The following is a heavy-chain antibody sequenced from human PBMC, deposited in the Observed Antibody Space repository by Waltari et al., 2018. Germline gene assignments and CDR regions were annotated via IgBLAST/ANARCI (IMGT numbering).Heavy chain of an antibody. J-gene: IGHJ4*02. Sequence: QVQLVQSGAEVKKPGSSVKVSCKASGGTFSSYAISWVRQAPGQGLEWMGGIIPIFGTANYAQKCQGRVTITADESTSTAYMELSSLRSEDTAVYYCARDSPCSSTSCRGGFDYWGQGTLVTVSS. CDR2: IIPIFGTA. D-gene: IGHD2-2*01. CDR1: GGTFSSYA. CDR3: ARDSPCSSTSCRGGFDY. V-gene: IGHV1-69*13.